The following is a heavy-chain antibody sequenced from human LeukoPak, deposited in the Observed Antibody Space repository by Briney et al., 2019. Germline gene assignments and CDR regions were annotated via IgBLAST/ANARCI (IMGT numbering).Heavy chain of an antibody. V-gene: IGHV1-69*04. CDR3: ARSRHASDYGGNLNWFDP. CDR2: IIPILGIA. J-gene: IGHJ5*02. Sequence: SVKVSCKASGGTFSSYAISWVRQAPGQGLEWMGRIIPILGIANYAQKFQGRVTITADKSTSTAYMELSSLRSEDTAVYYCARSRHASDYGGNLNWFDPWGQETLVTVSS. CDR1: GGTFSSYA. D-gene: IGHD4-23*01.